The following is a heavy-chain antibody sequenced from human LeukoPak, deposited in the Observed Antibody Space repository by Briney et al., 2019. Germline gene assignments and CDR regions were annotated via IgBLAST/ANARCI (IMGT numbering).Heavy chain of an antibody. Sequence: GGSLRLSCAASGFTFSSYAMSWVRQAPGKGLEWVSANSGSGGSTYYADSVKGRFTISRDNSKNTLYLQMNSLRAEDTAVYYCAKITHYDILTGDFDYWGQGTLVTVSS. CDR1: GFTFSSYA. J-gene: IGHJ4*02. CDR3: AKITHYDILTGDFDY. CDR2: NSGSGGST. V-gene: IGHV3-23*01. D-gene: IGHD3-9*01.